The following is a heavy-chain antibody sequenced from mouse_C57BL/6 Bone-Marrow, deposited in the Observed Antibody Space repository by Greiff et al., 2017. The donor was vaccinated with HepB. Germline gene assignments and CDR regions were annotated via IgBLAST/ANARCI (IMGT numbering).Heavy chain of an antibody. D-gene: IGHD1-1*01. J-gene: IGHJ4*01. CDR3: AEGTTVDYYAMDY. Sequence: LMESGAELARPGASVKLFCKASGYTFTSYGISWVKQRTGQGLEWIGEIYPRSGNTYYNEKFKGKATLTADKSSSTAYMELRSLTSEDSAVYFCAEGTTVDYYAMDYWGQGTSVTVSS. CDR1: GYTFTSYG. V-gene: IGHV1-81*01. CDR2: IYPRSGNT.